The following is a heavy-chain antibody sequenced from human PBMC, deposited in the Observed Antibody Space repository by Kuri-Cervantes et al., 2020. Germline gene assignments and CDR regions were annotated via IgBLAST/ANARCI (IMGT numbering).Heavy chain of an antibody. CDR1: GFTVSSNP. CDR3: ASGAALDAFDI. Sequence: GESLKISCAASGFTVSSNPMNWVRQAPGKGLEWVSIIYASGSTYYADSVKGRFTISRDNAKNSLYLQMNSLRAEDTAVYYCASGAALDAFDIWGQGTMVTVSS. D-gene: IGHD6-6*01. V-gene: IGHV3-53*01. J-gene: IGHJ3*02. CDR2: IYASGST.